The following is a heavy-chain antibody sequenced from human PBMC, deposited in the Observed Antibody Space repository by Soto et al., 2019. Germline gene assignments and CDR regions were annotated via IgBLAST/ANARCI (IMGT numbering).Heavy chain of an antibody. CDR2: IIPILGTA. CDR3: ATGGRIAVGGPSGSFLF. J-gene: IGHJ3*01. CDR1: VGTFRSYA. Sequence: SVNVSRKACVGTFRSYAINRVRQAPAQRLEWMGGIIPILGTANYAQKFQGRVTITADESTRTAYMERSSMRPEDTAVYYCATGGRIAVGGPSGSFLFWGQGTMVTVSS. D-gene: IGHD6-19*01. V-gene: IGHV1-69*01.